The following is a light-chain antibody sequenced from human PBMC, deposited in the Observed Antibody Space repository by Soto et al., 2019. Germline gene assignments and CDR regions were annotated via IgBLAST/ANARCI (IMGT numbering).Light chain of an antibody. CDR2: DAS. CDR3: QQYKSYSYT. V-gene: IGKV1-5*01. J-gene: IGKJ2*01. Sequence: DIQMTQSPSILSASVGDRVTITCRASQRISNWLAWYQQKPGRAPKVLIYDASSLQSGVPSRFSGSGSGTECPLTISSLQPDDIATYYCQQYKSYSYTFGQGTNLEI. CDR1: QRISNW.